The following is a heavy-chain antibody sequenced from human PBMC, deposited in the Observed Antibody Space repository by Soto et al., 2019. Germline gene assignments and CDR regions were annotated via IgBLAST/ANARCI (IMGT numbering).Heavy chain of an antibody. CDR1: GLALTSDW. D-gene: IGHD3-16*01. J-gene: IGHJ4*02. CDR3: ATARRQTNYGWSKTFEF. CDR2: IKSNLDGGTT. V-gene: IGHV3-15*07. Sequence: PLVESGGGLVEPGESLRLSCTASGLALTSDWLSWVRQVPGKGLEWLGLIKSNLDGGTTDYAAPLKGRISISRDDSRNTVYLHMDRLNTEDTAFYYCATARRQTNYGWSKTFEFWGQGTLVTVSS.